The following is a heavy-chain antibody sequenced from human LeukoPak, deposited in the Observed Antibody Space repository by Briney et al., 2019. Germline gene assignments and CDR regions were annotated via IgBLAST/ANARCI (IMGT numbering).Heavy chain of an antibody. Sequence: GGSLRLSCAASGFTFSSYAMHWVRQAPGKGLEWVALISYDGGNKYYADSVKGRFTISRDNAKNTVYLQMNSLRAEDTAVYYCARGKYGGYFIDYWGQGTLVTVSS. CDR3: ARGKYGGYFIDY. D-gene: IGHD5-12*01. CDR2: ISYDGGNK. CDR1: GFTFSSYA. V-gene: IGHV3-30-3*01. J-gene: IGHJ4*02.